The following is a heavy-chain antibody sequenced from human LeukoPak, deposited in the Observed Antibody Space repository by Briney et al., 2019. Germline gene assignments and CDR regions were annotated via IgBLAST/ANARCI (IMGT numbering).Heavy chain of an antibody. CDR3: ARGPRIAAAGTTFDY. CDR1: GYTFTSYA. CDR2: INAGNGNT. J-gene: IGHJ4*02. V-gene: IGHV1-3*01. Sequence: ASVKVSCKASGYTFTSYAMHWVRQAPGQRLEWMRWINAGNGNTKYSQKFQGRVTITRDTSASTAYMELSSLRSEDTAVYYCARGPRIAAAGTTFDYWGQGTLVTVSS. D-gene: IGHD6-13*01.